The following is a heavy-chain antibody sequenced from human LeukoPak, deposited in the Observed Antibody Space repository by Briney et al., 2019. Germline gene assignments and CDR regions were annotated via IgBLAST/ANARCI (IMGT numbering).Heavy chain of an antibody. J-gene: IGHJ5*02. CDR3: ARVRTGYSSGWYSSFRFDP. CDR2: IYSGGST. V-gene: IGHV3-53*04. D-gene: IGHD6-19*01. CDR1: GFTVSSNY. Sequence: PGGSLRLSCAASGFTVSSNYMSWVRQAPGKGLEWVSVIYSGGSTYYADSVKGRFTISRHNSKNTLYPQMNSLRAEDTAVYYCARVRTGYSSGWYSSFRFDPWGQGTLLTVSS.